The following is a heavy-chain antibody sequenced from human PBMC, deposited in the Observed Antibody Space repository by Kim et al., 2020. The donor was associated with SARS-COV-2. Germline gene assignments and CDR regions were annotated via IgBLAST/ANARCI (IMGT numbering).Heavy chain of an antibody. V-gene: IGHV3-48*03. CDR2: ISSSGSTI. D-gene: IGHD3-3*01. CDR1: GFTFSSYE. CDR3: ARDGEKGFWSGYYPFDY. J-gene: IGHJ4*02. Sequence: GGSLRLSCAASGFTFSSYEMNWVRQAPGKGLEWVSYISSSGSTIYYADSVKGRFTISRDNAKNSLYLQMNSLRAEDTAVYYCARDGEKGFWSGYYPFDYWGQGTLVTVSS.